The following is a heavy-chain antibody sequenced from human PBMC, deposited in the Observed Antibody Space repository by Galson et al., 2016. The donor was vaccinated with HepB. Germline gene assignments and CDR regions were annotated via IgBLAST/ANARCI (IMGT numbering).Heavy chain of an antibody. CDR1: GGSISSSPYY. CDR3: ARDRLREWIFGVRDFDV. Sequence: SETLSLTCTVSGGSISSSPYYRGWVRQPPGKGLEWIGSMFYTGTTYYNPSLKSRVTISLDTSKNQFSLKLSSVTAAATAVYYCARDRLREWIFGVRDFDVWGQGKMVTVSS. V-gene: IGHV4-39*07. J-gene: IGHJ3*01. CDR2: MFYTGTT. D-gene: IGHD3-3*01.